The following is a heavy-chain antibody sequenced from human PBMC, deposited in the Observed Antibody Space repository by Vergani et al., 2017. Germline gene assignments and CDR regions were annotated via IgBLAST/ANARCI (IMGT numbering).Heavy chain of an antibody. Sequence: EVQLVESGGGLVQPGGSLRPSCAASGFTFSSYWMSWVRQAPGKGLEWVAYIKQDGSEKYYVDSVKGRLTISRDNAKNSLYVQTNSLRAEDTAVYYCARVSSGWYYFDYWGQGTLVTVSS. V-gene: IGHV3-7*03. CDR3: ARVSSGWYYFDY. J-gene: IGHJ4*02. CDR2: IKQDGSEK. D-gene: IGHD6-19*01. CDR1: GFTFSSYW.